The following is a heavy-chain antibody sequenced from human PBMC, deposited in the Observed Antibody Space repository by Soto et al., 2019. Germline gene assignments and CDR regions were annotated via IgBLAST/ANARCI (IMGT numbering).Heavy chain of an antibody. CDR3: ARCGGGSRNWFDP. D-gene: IGHD3-10*01. CDR1: GDSISTYY. J-gene: IGHJ5*02. V-gene: IGHV4-59*01. CDR2: IYYSGST. Sequence: SETLSLTCTVSGDSISTYYWSWIRQPPGKGLEWIGYIYYSGSTNYNPSLKSRVTISVDTSKNQFSLKLSSVTAADTAVYYCARCGGGSRNWFDPWGQGTLVTVSS.